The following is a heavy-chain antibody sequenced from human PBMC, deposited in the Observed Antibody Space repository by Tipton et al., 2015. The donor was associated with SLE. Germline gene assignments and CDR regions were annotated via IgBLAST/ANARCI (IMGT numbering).Heavy chain of an antibody. CDR1: GGSINYY. D-gene: IGHD4/OR15-4a*01. Sequence: TLSLTCTVSGGSINYYWNWIRQPPGRTLEWIVRVSYTGNTIYNPSRESRVTISVDTSKNQFSLTLSSVTAADTAVYYCAREVKGGAADSWGQGTLVTVSS. CDR3: AREVKGGAADS. CDR2: VSYTGNT. V-gene: IGHV4-59*01. J-gene: IGHJ4*02.